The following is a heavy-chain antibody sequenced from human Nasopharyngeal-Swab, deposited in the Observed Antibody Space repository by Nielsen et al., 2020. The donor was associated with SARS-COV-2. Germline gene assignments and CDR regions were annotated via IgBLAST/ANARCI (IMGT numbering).Heavy chain of an antibody. J-gene: IGHJ4*02. CDR3: ASGSMIAFGGITGKSDY. CDR1: GYTFIGYY. V-gene: IGHV1-2*02. D-gene: IGHD3-16*01. CDR2: IDPNNGAT. Sequence: ASVKVSCKASGYTFIGYYIHWVRQAPGQGLEWLGWIDPNNGATKYAQTFQGRISVTRDTSFSTAYMELSGLRSDDTAVYYCASGSMIAFGGITGKSDYWGQGTLVIVSP.